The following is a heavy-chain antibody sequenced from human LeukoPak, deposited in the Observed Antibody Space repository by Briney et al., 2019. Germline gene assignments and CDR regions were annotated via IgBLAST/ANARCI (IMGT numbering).Heavy chain of an antibody. D-gene: IGHD3-10*02. Sequence: GGSLRLSCAASGFSFSDYDMHWVRQAPGKGLEWVSYISSSGSTIYYADSVKGRFTISRDNAKNSLYLQMNSLRAEDTAVYYCAELGITMIGGVWGKGTTVTISS. CDR1: GFSFSDYD. CDR3: AELGITMIGGV. V-gene: IGHV3-48*03. J-gene: IGHJ6*04. CDR2: ISSSGSTI.